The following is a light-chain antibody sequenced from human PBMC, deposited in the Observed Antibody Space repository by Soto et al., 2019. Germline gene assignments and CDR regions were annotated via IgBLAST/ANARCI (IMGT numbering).Light chain of an antibody. V-gene: IGKV1-39*01. CDR1: QRISTF. J-gene: IGKJ4*01. CDR3: QQSYDIVRT. CDR2: AAS. Sequence: DIQMTQSPSSLSSSVGDRVTITCRASQRISTFLNWYQQKPGKAPRLLIYAASRLQSGVPPRFSGSGAGTDFTLTITSLQPEDFGIYYCQQSYDIVRTFGGGTKVE.